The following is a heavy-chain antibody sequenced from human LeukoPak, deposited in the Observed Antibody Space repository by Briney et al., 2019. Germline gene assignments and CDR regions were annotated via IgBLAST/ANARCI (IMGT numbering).Heavy chain of an antibody. V-gene: IGHV3-21*01. CDR3: ARDRYSGYHIPGVYYYYYMDV. J-gene: IGHJ6*03. Sequence: GGSLRLSCAASGFTFSSYSMNWVRQAPGKGLEWVSSISSSSSYIYYADSVKGRFTISRDNAKNSLYLQMNSLRAEDTAVYYCARDRYSGYHIPGVYYYYYMDVWGKGTTVTISS. CDR2: ISSSSSYI. CDR1: GFTFSSYS. D-gene: IGHD5-12*01.